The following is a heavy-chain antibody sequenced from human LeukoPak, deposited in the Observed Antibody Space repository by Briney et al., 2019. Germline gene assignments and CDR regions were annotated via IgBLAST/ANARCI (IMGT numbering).Heavy chain of an antibody. CDR3: ARDRDPAYYYGSVDPGSAFDI. V-gene: IGHV1-69*01. Sequence: GSSVKVSCKASGGTFSSYAISWVRQAPGQGLEWMGGIIPIFGTANYAQKFQGRVTITADESTSTAYMELSSLRSEDTAVYYCARDRDPAYYYGSVDPGSAFDIWGQGTMVTVSS. D-gene: IGHD3-10*01. CDR1: GGTFSSYA. CDR2: IIPIFGTA. J-gene: IGHJ3*02.